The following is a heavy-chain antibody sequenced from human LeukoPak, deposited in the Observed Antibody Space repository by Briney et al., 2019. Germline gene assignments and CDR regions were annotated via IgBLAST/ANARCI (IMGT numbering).Heavy chain of an antibody. CDR1: GFTFSSYS. J-gene: IGHJ4*02. CDR2: INHSGST. V-gene: IGHV4-34*01. Sequence: GSLRLSCAASGFTFSSYSMNWVRQAPGKGLEWIGEINHSGSTNYNPSLKSRVTISVDTSKNQFSLKLSSVTAADTAVYYCARGPQWELIDYWGQGTLVTVSS. CDR3: ARGPQWELIDY. D-gene: IGHD1-26*01.